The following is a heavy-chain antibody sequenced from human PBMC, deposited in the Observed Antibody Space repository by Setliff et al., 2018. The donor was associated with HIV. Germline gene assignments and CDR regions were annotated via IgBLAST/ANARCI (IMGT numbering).Heavy chain of an antibody. V-gene: IGHV3-11*06. Sequence: PGGSLRLSCAASGFTFSDYYISWVRQAPGKGLEWLSYVSSSTGTCTSYADSVKGRFTTSRDNAMNSVYLQMNSLRAEDTAVYYCTTGDTNPIYPQYMDIWGRGTTVTVSS. D-gene: IGHD2-21*01. CDR3: TTGDTNPIYPQYMDI. CDR2: VSSSTGTCT. CDR1: GFTFSDYY. J-gene: IGHJ6*03.